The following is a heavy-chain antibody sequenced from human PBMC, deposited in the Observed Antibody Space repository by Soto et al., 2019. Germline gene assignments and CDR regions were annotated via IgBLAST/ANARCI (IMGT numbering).Heavy chain of an antibody. J-gene: IGHJ6*02. Sequence: GGSLRLSCAVSGFTFSDHYMDWVRQAPGKGLEWVARSRNIDHRYNTEYGGSVKGRFTISRDDSKNSLYLQMNSLKTEDTAVYYCARVSSIAAPGGYYYYGMDVWGQGTTVTVSS. V-gene: IGHV3-72*01. CDR2: SRNIDHRYNT. CDR3: ARVSSIAAPGGYYYYGMDV. CDR1: GFTFSDHY. D-gene: IGHD6-13*01.